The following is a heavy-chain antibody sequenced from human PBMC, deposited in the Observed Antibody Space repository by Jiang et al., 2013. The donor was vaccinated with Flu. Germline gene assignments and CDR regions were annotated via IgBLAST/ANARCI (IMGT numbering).Heavy chain of an antibody. CDR2: LSYTGRT. CDR1: DGSITNNRYY. D-gene: IGHD1-26*01. V-gene: IGHV4-39*07. CDR3: AGRVVSGSYFEY. J-gene: IGHJ4*02. Sequence: PGLVKPSETLSLTCSVSDGSITNNRYYWGWIRQSPGRGLEWLGGLSYTGRTYVNPSLQSRVSVSIDTSKKQFSLRLNSVTAADTAVYYCAGRVVSGSYFEYWGQGTLVTVSS.